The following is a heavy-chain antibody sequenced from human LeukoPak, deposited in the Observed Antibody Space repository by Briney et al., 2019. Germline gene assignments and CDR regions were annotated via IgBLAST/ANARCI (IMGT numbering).Heavy chain of an antibody. Sequence: ASVKVSCKASGYTFTSYDINWVRQATGQGLEWMGWMNPNSGNTGYAQKFQGRVTMTRNTSISTAYMELSSLRSKDTAVYYCATLAGRKTGTDPTHYYYYMDVWGKGTTVTVSS. CDR3: ATLAGRKTGTDPTHYYYYMDV. J-gene: IGHJ6*03. CDR1: GYTFTSYD. V-gene: IGHV1-8*01. D-gene: IGHD1-1*01. CDR2: MNPNSGNT.